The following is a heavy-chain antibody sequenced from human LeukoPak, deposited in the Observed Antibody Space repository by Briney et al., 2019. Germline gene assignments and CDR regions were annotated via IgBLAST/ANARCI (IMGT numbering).Heavy chain of an antibody. CDR1: GGSISSGGYY. V-gene: IGHV4-31*03. CDR2: IYYSGST. Sequence: PSETLSLTCTVSGGSISSGGYYWSWIRQHPGKGLEWIGYIYYSGSTYYNPSLKSRVTISVDTSKNQFSLKLSSVTAEDTAVYYCARVIYDILTEKLWDYYYYGMDVWGQGTTVTVSS. CDR3: ARVIYDILTEKLWDYYYYGMDV. D-gene: IGHD3-9*01. J-gene: IGHJ6*02.